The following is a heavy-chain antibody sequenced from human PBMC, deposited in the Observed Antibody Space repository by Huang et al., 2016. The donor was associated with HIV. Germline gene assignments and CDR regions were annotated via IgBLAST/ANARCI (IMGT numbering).Heavy chain of an antibody. D-gene: IGHD6-13*01. CDR1: GGSISSSSYY. V-gene: IGHV4-39*01. CDR3: AAHGRIVGIPAAPLRFDP. Sequence: QLQLQESGPGLVKPSETLSLTCTVSGGSISSSSYYWGWIRQPPGKGLEWIGSISQSGTTYYNPSLKSRVTISVDTSRTQFSLKRSSVTAADTAVYYCAAHGRIVGIPAAPLRFDPWGQGTLVTVSS. J-gene: IGHJ5*02. CDR2: ISQSGTT.